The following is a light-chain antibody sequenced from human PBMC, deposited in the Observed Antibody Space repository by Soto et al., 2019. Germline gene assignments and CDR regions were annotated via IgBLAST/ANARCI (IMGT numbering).Light chain of an antibody. CDR3: QQYNNWPLT. CDR2: GAS. J-gene: IGKJ3*01. Sequence: EIVLTHSPATLSLSPGERATLSCRASQSVMSNYVAWYHQKPGQAPRLLIYGASTRATGIPARFSGSGSGTEFTLTISSLQSEDFAVYYCQQYNNWPLTFGPGTKVDIK. V-gene: IGKV3-15*01. CDR1: QSVMSN.